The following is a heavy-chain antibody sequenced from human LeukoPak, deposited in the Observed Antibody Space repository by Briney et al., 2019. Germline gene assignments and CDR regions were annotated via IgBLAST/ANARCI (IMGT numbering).Heavy chain of an antibody. CDR2: INPNSGVT. CDR1: GYTFTGYY. CDR3: VRAAGGAPGDY. D-gene: IGHD6-13*01. Sequence: GASVKVSCKASGYTFTGYYMHWGRQAPGQGLEWMAWINPNSGVTNYAQKFQGRVTTTRDTSITTAYIELSSLTSDDTAVYYCVRAAGGAPGDYWGQGTLVTVSS. V-gene: IGHV1-2*02. J-gene: IGHJ4*02.